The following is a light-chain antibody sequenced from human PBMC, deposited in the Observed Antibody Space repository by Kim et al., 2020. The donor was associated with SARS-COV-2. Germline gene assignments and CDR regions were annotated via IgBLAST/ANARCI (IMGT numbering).Light chain of an antibody. CDR1: QGIANH. J-gene: IGKJ1*01. V-gene: IGKV1-27*01. Sequence: ASLSDRVTITCRASQGIANHLAWYQQKPGQVPKLLIYAASRFQIGVPSRFSASGSGTDFTLTINNLQPEDVATYYCQKYDSAPHTFGQGTKVDIK. CDR2: AAS. CDR3: QKYDSAPHT.